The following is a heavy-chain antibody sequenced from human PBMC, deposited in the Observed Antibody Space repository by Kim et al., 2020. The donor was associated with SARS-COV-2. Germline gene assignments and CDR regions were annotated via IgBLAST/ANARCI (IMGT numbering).Heavy chain of an antibody. J-gene: IGHJ4*02. Sequence: GGSLRLSCAASGFTFSSYAMSWVRQAPGKGLEWVSAISGSGGSTYYADSVKGRFTISRDNSKNTLYLQMNSLRAEDTAVYYCARSYSSSWYLTLDYWGQGTLVTVSS. CDR1: GFTFSSYA. CDR3: ARSYSSSWYLTLDY. V-gene: IGHV3-23*01. CDR2: ISGSGGST. D-gene: IGHD6-13*01.